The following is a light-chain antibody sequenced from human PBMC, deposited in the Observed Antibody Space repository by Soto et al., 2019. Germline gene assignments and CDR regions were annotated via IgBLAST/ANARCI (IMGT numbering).Light chain of an antibody. CDR1: QGVYSH. CDR2: AAS. Sequence: IVMTQSPATLSVSPGERATLSCRASQGVYSHLAWYQQKPGQAPRLLLYAASTRATGIPARFSGGGSVTEFTLAISSLQSEDFAVYSCQQYSEWPWTFGQGTKVEIK. J-gene: IGKJ1*01. V-gene: IGKV3-15*01. CDR3: QQYSEWPWT.